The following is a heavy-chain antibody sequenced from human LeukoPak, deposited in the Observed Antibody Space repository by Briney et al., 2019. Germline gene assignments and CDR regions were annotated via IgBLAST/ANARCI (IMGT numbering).Heavy chain of an antibody. Sequence: ASVKVACKASGYTFTSYAMHWVRQAPGQRLEWMGWINAGNGNTKYSQKFQGRVTMTRDTSTSTVYMELSSLRSEDTAVYYCARAIGCSSTSCPYTYYYYGMDVWGKGTTVTVSS. J-gene: IGHJ6*04. CDR3: ARAIGCSSTSCPYTYYYYGMDV. V-gene: IGHV1-3*01. D-gene: IGHD2-2*01. CDR1: GYTFTSYA. CDR2: INAGNGNT.